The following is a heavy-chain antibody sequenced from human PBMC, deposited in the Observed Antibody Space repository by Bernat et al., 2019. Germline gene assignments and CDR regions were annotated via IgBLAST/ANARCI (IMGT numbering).Heavy chain of an antibody. CDR3: ARARSGSDFDY. Sequence: EVQLVESGGGLVQPGGSLRLSCAASGFTFSDHYMDWVRQAPGKGLEWVGRSRNKANSYTTEYAASVKGRFTISRDDSKNSLYLQMNSLKTEDTAVYYCARARSGSDFDYWGQGTLVTVSS. CDR2: SRNKANSYTT. CDR1: GFTFSDHY. V-gene: IGHV3-72*01. J-gene: IGHJ4*02. D-gene: IGHD1-26*01.